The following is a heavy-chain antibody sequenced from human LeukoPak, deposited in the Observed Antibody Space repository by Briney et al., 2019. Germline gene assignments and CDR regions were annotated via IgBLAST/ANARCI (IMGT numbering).Heavy chain of an antibody. Sequence: SETLSPTCTVSGDSISRDYSYWGWIRQTPGKGLEWIGNIYYTGTTYYNPSLKSRVTISIDTSKNQFSLRLSSVTAADTAVYYCARHYSSLPPAIGDHSFDLWGQGTMVTVSS. CDR3: ARHYSSLPPAIGDHSFDL. D-gene: IGHD2-21*01. CDR2: IYYTGTT. V-gene: IGHV4-39*01. CDR1: GDSISRDYSY. J-gene: IGHJ3*01.